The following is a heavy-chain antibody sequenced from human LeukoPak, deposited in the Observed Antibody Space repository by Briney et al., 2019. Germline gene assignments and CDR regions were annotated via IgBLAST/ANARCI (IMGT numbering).Heavy chain of an antibody. CDR1: GGSISSYY. V-gene: IGHV4-59*01. J-gene: IGHJ5*02. CDR3: ARASGGYYNNWFDP. D-gene: IGHD3-22*01. Sequence: PSETLSLTCTVSGGSISSYYWSWIRHPPGKGLEWMGYIYYTGSTNYNPSLKSRVTISVDTSKNLFSLRLSSVTAADTAIYYCARASGGYYNNWFDPWGQGTLVTVSS. CDR2: IYYTGST.